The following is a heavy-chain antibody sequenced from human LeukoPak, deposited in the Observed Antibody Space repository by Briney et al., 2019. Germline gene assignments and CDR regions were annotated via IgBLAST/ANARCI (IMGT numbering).Heavy chain of an antibody. Sequence: PGGSLRLSCAASEFTFSSYAMQWVRQAPGKGLEWVSGISASGGSTWYADSVKGRFTISRDNSKNTLYLQMNSLRAEDTAVYYCAKYVSAKGPPYALDAWGQRTTVTVSS. D-gene: IGHD2/OR15-2a*01. CDR3: AKYVSAKGPPYALDA. CDR1: EFTFSSYA. CDR2: ISASGGST. J-gene: IGHJ6*02. V-gene: IGHV3-23*01.